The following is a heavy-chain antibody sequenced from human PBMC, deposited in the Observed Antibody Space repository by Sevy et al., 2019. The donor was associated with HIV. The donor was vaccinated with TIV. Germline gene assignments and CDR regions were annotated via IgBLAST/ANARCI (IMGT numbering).Heavy chain of an antibody. D-gene: IGHD4-17*01. CDR3: ARDRPPGASYYYYGMDV. Sequence: GSLRLSCAASGFTFSSYSMNWVRQAPGKGLEWVSYISSSSSTIYYADSVKGRFTISRDNAKNSLYLQMNSLRAEDTAVYYCARDRPPGASYYYYGMDVWGQGTTVTVSS. CDR1: GFTFSSYS. J-gene: IGHJ6*02. V-gene: IGHV3-48*01. CDR2: ISSSSSTI.